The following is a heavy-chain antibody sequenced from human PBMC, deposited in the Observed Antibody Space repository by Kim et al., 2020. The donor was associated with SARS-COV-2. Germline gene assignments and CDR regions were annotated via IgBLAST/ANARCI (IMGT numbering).Heavy chain of an antibody. D-gene: IGHD5-12*01. CDR3: ARGWMPDY. V-gene: IGHV3-7*04. Sequence: GSLKDYVASVKGRFTISRDNAKNSLSLLMNSLRPEDTAVYFCARGWMPDYWGQGTLVTVSS. CDR2: GSLK. J-gene: IGHJ4*02.